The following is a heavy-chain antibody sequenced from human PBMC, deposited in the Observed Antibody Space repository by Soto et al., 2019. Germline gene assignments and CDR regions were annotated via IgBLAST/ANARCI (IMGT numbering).Heavy chain of an antibody. D-gene: IGHD2-15*01. CDR1: GGSISSYY. Sequence: PSETLSLTCTVSGGSISSYYWNWIRQPPGKGLEWLGYIYPSGSTDYSPSLSLKSRVTISLDRSKNQFSLRLSSVTAADTAVYYCTTVVVPAANIVVVVAEIDYWGQGTLVTVSS. J-gene: IGHJ4*02. V-gene: IGHV4-4*09. CDR3: TTVVVPAANIVVVVAEIDY. CDR2: IYPSGST.